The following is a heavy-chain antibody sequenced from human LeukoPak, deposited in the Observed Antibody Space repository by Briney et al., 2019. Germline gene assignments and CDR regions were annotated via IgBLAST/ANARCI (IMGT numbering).Heavy chain of an antibody. J-gene: IGHJ4*02. CDR3: ASLMSLSGYDHFDY. Sequence: ASVTVSCKASGYTFTGYYMHWVRQAPGQGLEWMGWINPNSGGTNYAQTFQGRVTMTRDTSISTAYMELSSLRSDDTAVYYCASLMSLSGYDHFDYWGQGTLVTVSS. V-gene: IGHV1-2*02. CDR2: INPNSGGT. D-gene: IGHD5-12*01. CDR1: GYTFTGYY.